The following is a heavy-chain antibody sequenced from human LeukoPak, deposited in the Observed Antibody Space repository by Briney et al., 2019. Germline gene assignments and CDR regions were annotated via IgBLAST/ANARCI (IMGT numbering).Heavy chain of an antibody. CDR1: GGSISSGGYS. CDR2: IYHSGST. Sequence: PSGTLSLTCAVSGGSISSGGYSWSWIRQLPGEGLEWIGYIYHSGSTYYNPSLKSRVTISVDRSKNQFSLKLSSVTAADTAVYYCARVGSYFDYWGQGTLVTVSS. CDR3: ARVGSYFDY. D-gene: IGHD1-26*01. V-gene: IGHV4-30-2*01. J-gene: IGHJ4*02.